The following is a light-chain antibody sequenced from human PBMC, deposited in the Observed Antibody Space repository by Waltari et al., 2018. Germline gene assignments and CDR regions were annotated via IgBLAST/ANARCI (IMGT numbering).Light chain of an antibody. J-gene: IGKJ1*01. CDR2: WAS. V-gene: IGKV4-1*01. Sequence: DIVMTQSPDSLTVSLGERATINCKSSPSVLYSSDNKNYLTWYQQKPGQPTKLLIYWASTRESGVPDRFSGSGSGTDVTLTISSLQAEDVAVYYCQQYYTTPRTFGQGTKVEIK. CDR1: PSVLYSSDNKNY. CDR3: QQYYTTPRT.